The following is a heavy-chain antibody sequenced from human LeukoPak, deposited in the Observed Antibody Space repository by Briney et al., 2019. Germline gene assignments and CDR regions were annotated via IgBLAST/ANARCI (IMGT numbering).Heavy chain of an antibody. CDR2: INPNSGGT. CDR3: ARPFHPYYYDSSGYYYGEGFDY. D-gene: IGHD3-22*01. Sequence: ASVKVSCKASGYTFTGYYMHWVRQAPGQGLEWMGRINPNSGGTNYAQKFQGRVTMTRDTSISTAYMELSRLRSDDTAVYYCARPFHPYYYDSSGYYYGEGFDYWGQGTLVTVSS. J-gene: IGHJ4*02. V-gene: IGHV1-2*06. CDR1: GYTFTGYY.